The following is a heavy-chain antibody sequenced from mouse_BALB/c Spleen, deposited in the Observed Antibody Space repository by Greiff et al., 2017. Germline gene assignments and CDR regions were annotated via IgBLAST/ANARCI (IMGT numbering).Heavy chain of an antibody. D-gene: IGHD1-1*01. CDR2: IWAGGST. V-gene: IGHV2-9*02. CDR3: ARDYYGSGWFAY. Sequence: VKLQESGPGLVAPSQSLSITCTVSGFSLTSYGVHWVRQPPGKGLEWLGVIWAGGSTNYNSALMSRLSISKDNSKSQVFLKMNSLQTDDTAMYYCARDYYGSGWFAYWGQGTLVTVSA. J-gene: IGHJ3*01. CDR1: GFSLTSYG.